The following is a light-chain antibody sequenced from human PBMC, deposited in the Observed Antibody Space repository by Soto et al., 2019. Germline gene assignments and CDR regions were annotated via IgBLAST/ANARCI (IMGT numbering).Light chain of an antibody. CDR3: QQYGSSPRT. CDR2: GAS. V-gene: IGKV3-20*01. Sequence: LTQSPSSLSASVGDRATLSCRASQSISNSYLAWYQQKPGQAPRLLIYGASSRATGIPDRFSGSGSVTDFTLTISRLEPEDFAVYFCQQYGSSPRTFGQGTKVDIK. CDR1: QSISNSY. J-gene: IGKJ1*01.